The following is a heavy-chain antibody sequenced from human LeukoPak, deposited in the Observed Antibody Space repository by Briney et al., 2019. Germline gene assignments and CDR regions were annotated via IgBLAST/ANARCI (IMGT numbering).Heavy chain of an antibody. J-gene: IGHJ5*02. CDR1: GFTFSSYA. V-gene: IGHV3-23*01. Sequence: PGGSLRLSCAASGFTFSSYAMSWVRQAPGKGLEWVSAISGSGGSTYYADSVKGRFTISRDNSKNTLYLQMNSLRAEDTAVYYCAKDGIGVVIMGNWFDPWGQGTLVTVSS. CDR2: ISGSGGST. D-gene: IGHD3-3*01. CDR3: AKDGIGVVIMGNWFDP.